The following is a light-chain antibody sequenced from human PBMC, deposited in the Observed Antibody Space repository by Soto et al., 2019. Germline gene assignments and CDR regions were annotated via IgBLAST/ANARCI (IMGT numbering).Light chain of an antibody. CDR3: SSWDDNLDAVV. V-gene: IGLV1-44*01. J-gene: IGLJ1*01. CDR2: TND. Sequence: QSVLTQPPSASGTPGQRVTISCSGSSSNIGSNTVNWYQQLPGTAPKLLIYTNDQRPSGVPDRFSGSRSGTSASLAISGLQFEDEAHYHCSSWDDNLDAVVFGAGTKVTVL. CDR1: SSNIGSNT.